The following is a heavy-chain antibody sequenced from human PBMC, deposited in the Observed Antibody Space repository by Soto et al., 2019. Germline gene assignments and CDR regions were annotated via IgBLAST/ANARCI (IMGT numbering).Heavy chain of an antibody. CDR3: ASWVGANKGPALGY. V-gene: IGHV3-33*01. J-gene: IGHJ4*02. D-gene: IGHD1-26*01. CDR2: IWYDGSNK. Sequence: QVQLVESGGGVVQPGRSLRLSCAASGFTFSSYGMHWVRQAPGKGLEWVEVIWYDGSNKYYADSVKGRFTISRDNSKNTMYLQMNGLSAEDTAVYYCASWVGANKGPALGYWGQGTLVTVSS. CDR1: GFTFSSYG.